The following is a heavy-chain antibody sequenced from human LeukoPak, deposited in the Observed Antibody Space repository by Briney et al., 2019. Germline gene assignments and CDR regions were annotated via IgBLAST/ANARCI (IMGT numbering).Heavy chain of an antibody. CDR1: GGTFSSYA. V-gene: IGHV1-69*13. Sequence: SVTVSCTASGGTFSSYAISWVRQAPGQGLEWMGGIIPIFCTANYAQKFQGRVTITADESTSTAYMELSSLRSEDTAVYYCAYCGGDCYLNWFDPWGQGTLVTVSS. J-gene: IGHJ5*02. CDR3: AYCGGDCYLNWFDP. CDR2: IIPIFCTA. D-gene: IGHD2-21*01.